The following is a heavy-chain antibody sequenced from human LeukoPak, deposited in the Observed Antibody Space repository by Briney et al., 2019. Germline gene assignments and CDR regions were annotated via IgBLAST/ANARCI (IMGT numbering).Heavy chain of an antibody. Sequence: SETLSLTCTVSGGSISSYYWSWIRQPPGKGLEWIGYIYYSGSTNYNPSLKSRVTISVDTSKNQFSLKLSSVTAADTAVYYCARDRYYYGSGSYQSYGMDVWGQGTTATVSS. CDR3: ARDRYYYGSGSYQSYGMDV. CDR1: GGSISSYY. J-gene: IGHJ6*02. V-gene: IGHV4-59*01. D-gene: IGHD3-10*01. CDR2: IYYSGST.